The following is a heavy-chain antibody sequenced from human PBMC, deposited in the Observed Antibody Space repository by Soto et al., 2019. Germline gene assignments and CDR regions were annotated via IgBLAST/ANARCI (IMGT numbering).Heavy chain of an antibody. CDR3: ARDWRYDSSGYYYGMDV. D-gene: IGHD3-22*01. CDR1: GGSISSGDYY. J-gene: IGHJ6*02. CDR2: IYYSGST. Sequence: PSETLSLTXTVSGGSISSGDYYWSWIRQPPGKGLEWIGYIYYSGSTYYNPSLKSRVTISVDTSKNQFSLKLSSVTAADTAVYYCARDWRYDSSGYYYGMDVWGQGTTVTVSS. V-gene: IGHV4-30-4*01.